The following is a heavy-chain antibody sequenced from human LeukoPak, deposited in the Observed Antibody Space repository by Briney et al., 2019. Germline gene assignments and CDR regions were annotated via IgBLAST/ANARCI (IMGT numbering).Heavy chain of an antibody. D-gene: IGHD3-22*01. V-gene: IGHV3-66*02. CDR1: GFTVSSNY. CDR2: IYSGGST. CDR3: ARELDSSGYYSVH. Sequence: PAGSLRLSCAASGFTVSSNYMSWVRQAPGKGLEWVSVIYSGGSTYYADSVKGRFTISRDNSKNTLYLQMNSLRAEDTAVYYCARELDSSGYYSVHWGQGTLVTVSS. J-gene: IGHJ4*02.